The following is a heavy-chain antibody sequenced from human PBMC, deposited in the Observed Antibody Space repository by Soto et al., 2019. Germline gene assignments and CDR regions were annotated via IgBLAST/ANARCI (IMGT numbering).Heavy chain of an antibody. CDR1: GGSISSSSYY. CDR3: ARPRIAAVGGDWFDP. J-gene: IGHJ5*02. CDR2: IYYSGST. V-gene: IGHV4-39*01. Sequence: SETVSVTCTVSGGSISSSSYYWGWIRQPPGKGLEWIGSIYYSGSTYYNPSLKSRVTISVDTSKNQFSLKLSSVTAADTAVYYCARPRIAAVGGDWFDPSGPVTLVTVST. D-gene: IGHD6-13*01.